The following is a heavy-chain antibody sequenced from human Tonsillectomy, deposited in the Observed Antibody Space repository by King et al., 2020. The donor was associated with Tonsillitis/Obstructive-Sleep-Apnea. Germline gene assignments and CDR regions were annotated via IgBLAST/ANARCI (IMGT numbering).Heavy chain of an antibody. D-gene: IGHD3-3*01. Sequence: QLQESGPGLVKPSQTLSLTCTVSGGSISSGGYYWSWIRQHPGKGLEWIGYIYYSGSTYYNPSLKSLVTISVETSKNQFSLKLSAVTAADTAVYYCARGFGGSTIFGVVIIPRWFDPWGQGTLVTVSS. CDR3: ARGFGGSTIFGVVIIPRWFDP. CDR1: GGSISSGGYY. J-gene: IGHJ5*02. V-gene: IGHV4-31*01. CDR2: IYYSGST.